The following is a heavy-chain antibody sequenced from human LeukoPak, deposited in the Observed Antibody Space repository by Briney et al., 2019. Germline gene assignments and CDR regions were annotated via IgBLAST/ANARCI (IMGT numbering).Heavy chain of an antibody. CDR1: GFRFDDYA. Sequence: GRSLRLSCAASGFRFDDYAMRWVRQAPGKGLEWVSGVSWNSGRIGYADSVKGRFTISRDNAKNSLYLQMNSLRAEDTALYYCAKGYRSGASCQEEYWGQGTLVTVSS. CDR2: VSWNSGRI. D-gene: IGHD2-15*01. V-gene: IGHV3-9*01. CDR3: AKGYRSGASCQEEY. J-gene: IGHJ4*02.